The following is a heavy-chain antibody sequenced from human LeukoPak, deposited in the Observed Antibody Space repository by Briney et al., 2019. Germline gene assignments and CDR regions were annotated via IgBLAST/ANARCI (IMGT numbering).Heavy chain of an antibody. V-gene: IGHV3-21*01. CDR2: ISSSSSYI. CDR3: ARDIDYGGNSYYFDY. D-gene: IGHD4-23*01. J-gene: IGHJ4*02. CDR1: GFTFSSYS. Sequence: PGGSLRLSCAASGFTFSSYSMNWVRQAPGKGLEWVSSISSSSSYIYYADSVKGRFTISRDNAKNSLYLQMNSLRAEDTAVYYCARDIDYGGNSYYFDYWGQGTLVIVSS.